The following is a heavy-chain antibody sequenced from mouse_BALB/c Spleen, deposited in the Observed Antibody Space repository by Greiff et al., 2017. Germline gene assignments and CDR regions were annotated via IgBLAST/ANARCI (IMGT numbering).Heavy chain of an antibody. Sequence: QVQLKESGPGLVQPSQSLSITCTVSGFSLTSYGVHWVRQSPGKGLEWLGVIWSGGSTDYNAAFISRLSISKDNSKSQVFFKMNSLQANDTAIYYCARPPHWDVYAMDYWGQGTSVTVSS. CDR1: GFSLTSYG. CDR2: IWSGGST. V-gene: IGHV2-2*02. J-gene: IGHJ4*01. D-gene: IGHD4-1*01. CDR3: ARPPHWDVYAMDY.